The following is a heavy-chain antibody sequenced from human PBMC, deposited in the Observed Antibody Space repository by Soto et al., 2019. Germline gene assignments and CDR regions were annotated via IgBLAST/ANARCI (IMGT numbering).Heavy chain of an antibody. CDR3: ARNPRNSGSYRHRYYGMDV. CDR1: GASFSVSDYH. V-gene: IGHV4-34*01. J-gene: IGHJ6*02. Sequence: SETLSLSCTVSGASFSVSDYHWSWIRQPPGKGIEWVGEISHSGSTNYSPSLKSRVSISVETSKNQVSLKLSSVTAADTAVYYCARNPRNSGSYRHRYYGMDVWGQGTTVTVSS. D-gene: IGHD1-26*01. CDR2: ISHSGST.